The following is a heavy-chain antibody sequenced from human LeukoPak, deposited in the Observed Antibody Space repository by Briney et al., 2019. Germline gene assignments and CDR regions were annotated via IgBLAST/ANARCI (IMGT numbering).Heavy chain of an antibody. CDR2: INTNTGNP. CDR3: ARAHIWRGITMIVVEPSFDY. D-gene: IGHD3-22*01. J-gene: IGHJ4*02. V-gene: IGHV7-4-1*02. Sequence: ASVKVSRKASGYTFTSYAMNWVRQAPGQGLEWMGWINTNTGNPTYAQGFTGRFVFSLDTSVSTAYLQISSLKAEDTAVYYCARAHIWRGITMIVVEPSFDYWGQGTLVTVSS. CDR1: GYTFTSYA.